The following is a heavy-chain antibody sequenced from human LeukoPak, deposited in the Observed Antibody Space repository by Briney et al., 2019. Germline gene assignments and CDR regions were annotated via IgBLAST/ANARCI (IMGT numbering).Heavy chain of an antibody. CDR1: GGSISSSNW. J-gene: IGHJ3*02. Sequence: SETLSLTCAVSGGSISSSNWWSWVRQPPGKGLEWIGEIYHSGSTNYNPSLKSRVTISVDKSKNQFSLKLSSVTAADTAVYYCASGGTMIVGAFDIWGQGTMVTVSS. CDR3: ASGGTMIVGAFDI. D-gene: IGHD3-22*01. CDR2: IYHSGST. V-gene: IGHV4-4*02.